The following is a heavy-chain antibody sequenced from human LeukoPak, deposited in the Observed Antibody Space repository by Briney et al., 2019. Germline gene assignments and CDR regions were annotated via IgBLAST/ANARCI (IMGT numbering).Heavy chain of an antibody. CDR2: IWYDGSNK. D-gene: IGHD6-13*01. V-gene: IGHV3-33*01. Sequence: GGSLRLSCAASGFTFSSYGMHWVRRAPGKGLEWVAVIWYDGSNKYYADSVKGRFTISRDNSKNTLYLQMNSLRAEDTAVYYCARDVAAAGILRGLDVWGQGTTVTVSS. J-gene: IGHJ6*02. CDR3: ARDVAAAGILRGLDV. CDR1: GFTFSSYG.